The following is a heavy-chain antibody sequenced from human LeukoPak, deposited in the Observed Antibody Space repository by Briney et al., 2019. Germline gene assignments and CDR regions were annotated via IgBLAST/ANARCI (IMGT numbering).Heavy chain of an antibody. CDR1: GGTFTSYD. J-gene: IGHJ3*02. D-gene: IGHD5-24*01. Sequence: ASVKVSCKASGGTFTSYDINWVRQATGQGLEWMGWMNPNSGNTGYAQKFQGRVTITRNTSISTAYMELSSLRSEDTAVYYCARARDGYNSYDAFDIWGQGTMVTVSS. V-gene: IGHV1-8*03. CDR3: ARARDGYNSYDAFDI. CDR2: MNPNSGNT.